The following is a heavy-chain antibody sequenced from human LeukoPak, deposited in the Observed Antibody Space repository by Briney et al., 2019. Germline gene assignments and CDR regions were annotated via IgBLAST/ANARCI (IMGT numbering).Heavy chain of an antibody. CDR3: ARYYYDNTGYYYFDY. Sequence: GGSLRLSCSASGFTFNRFYLHWVRQAPGKGLEFVSHISSNGATTYYADSVKGRFTISRDNSKNTLYLQMNSLRAEDTAVYYCARYYYDNTGYYYFDYWGQGTLVTVSS. J-gene: IGHJ4*02. CDR2: ISSNGATT. CDR1: GFTFNRFY. D-gene: IGHD3-22*01. V-gene: IGHV3-64*04.